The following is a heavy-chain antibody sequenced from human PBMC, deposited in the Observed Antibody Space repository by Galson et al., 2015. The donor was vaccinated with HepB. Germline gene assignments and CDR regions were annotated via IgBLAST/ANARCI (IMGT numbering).Heavy chain of an antibody. CDR3: ARGAGYGDYVYRSWFDP. CDR2: INPDSAGT. J-gene: IGHJ5*02. V-gene: IGHV1-2*07. Sequence: SVKVSCKASAHTFTDYYIHWVRQAPGQGLEWMGWINPDSAGTNYAHNFQGRVTMTRDTSISTAYMELNRLTSDDTAVYYCARGAGYGDYVYRSWFDPWGQGTLVIVSS. CDR1: AHTFTDYY. D-gene: IGHD4-17*01.